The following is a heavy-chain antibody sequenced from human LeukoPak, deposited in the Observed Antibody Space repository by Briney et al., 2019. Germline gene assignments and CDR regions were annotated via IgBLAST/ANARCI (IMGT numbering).Heavy chain of an antibody. J-gene: IGHJ4*02. CDR2: INHSGST. V-gene: IGHV4-34*01. CDR1: GGSFSGYY. CDR3: ARTTRRFTVTTIDY. D-gene: IGHD4-17*01. Sequence: SETLSLTCAVYGGSFSGYYWSWIRQPPGKGPEWIGEINHSGSTNYNPSLKSRVTISVDTSKNQFSLKLSSVTAADTAVYYCARTTRRFTVTTIDYWGQGTLVTVSS.